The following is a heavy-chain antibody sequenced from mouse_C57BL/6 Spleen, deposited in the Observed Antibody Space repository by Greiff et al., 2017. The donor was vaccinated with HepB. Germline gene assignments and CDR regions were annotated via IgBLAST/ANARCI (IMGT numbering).Heavy chain of an antibody. V-gene: IGHV3-6*01. CDR3: ARDRDYDYDNAMDY. CDR1: GYSITSGYY. J-gene: IGHJ4*01. D-gene: IGHD2-4*01. Sequence: DVKLQESGPGLVKPSQSLSLTCSVTGYSITSGYYWNWIRQFPGNKLEWMGYISYDGSNKYNPSLKNRISITRDTSKNQFFLKLNSVTTEDTATYYCARDRDYDYDNAMDYWGQGTSVTVSS. CDR2: ISYDGSN.